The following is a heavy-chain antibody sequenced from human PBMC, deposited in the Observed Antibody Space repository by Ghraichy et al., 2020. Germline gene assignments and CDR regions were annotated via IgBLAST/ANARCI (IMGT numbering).Heavy chain of an antibody. CDR1: GFSLSATGVG. D-gene: IGHD2-8*02. CDR2: IFYNDEE. CDR3: AHEGYGSDNWFDA. V-gene: IGHV2-5*01. Sequence: SGPTLVKPTQTLTLTCTFSGFSLSATGVGVGWIRQPPGKALEWLALIFYNDEERYNPSLNSRLNIAKDTSKNYVVLTMTNMDPVDTATYYCAHEGYGSDNWFDAWGQGIPVTVSS. J-gene: IGHJ5*02.